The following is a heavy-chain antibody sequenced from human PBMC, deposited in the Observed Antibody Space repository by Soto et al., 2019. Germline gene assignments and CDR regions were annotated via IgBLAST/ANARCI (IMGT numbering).Heavy chain of an antibody. Sequence: SETLSLTCTVSGGSISSGDYYWSWIRQPPGKGLEWIGYIYYSGSTYYNPSLKSRVTISVDTSKNQFSLKLSSVTAADTAVYYCARAWGYYYGSGSRAGNFDYWGQGTLVTVS. CDR1: GGSISSGDYY. V-gene: IGHV4-30-4*01. D-gene: IGHD3-10*01. J-gene: IGHJ4*02. CDR3: ARAWGYYYGSGSRAGNFDY. CDR2: IYYSGST.